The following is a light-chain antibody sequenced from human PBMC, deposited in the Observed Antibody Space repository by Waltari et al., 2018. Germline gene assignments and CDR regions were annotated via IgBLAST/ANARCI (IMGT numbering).Light chain of an antibody. J-gene: IGLJ3*02. CDR2: DVT. CDR3: CSYAGSITFWV. V-gene: IGLV2-11*01. CDR1: SSDVGGYNY. Sequence: QSALTQPRSVSGSPGQSVTISCTGTSSDVGGYNYVSWYQHHPGKAPKLIIYDVTKRPSGVPDRFSASKSDNTASLTISGLQAEDEADYYRCSYAGSITFWVFGGGTKLTVL.